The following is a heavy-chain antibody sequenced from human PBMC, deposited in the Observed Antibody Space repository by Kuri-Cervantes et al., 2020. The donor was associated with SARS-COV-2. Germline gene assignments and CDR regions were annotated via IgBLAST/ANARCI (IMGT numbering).Heavy chain of an antibody. CDR1: GYTFTSYG. CDR2: IIPIFGTA. Sequence: SVKVSCKASGYTFTSYGISWVRQAPGQGLEWMGGIIPIFGTANYAQEFQGRVTITADESTSTAYMELSSLRSEDTAVYYCARVEGSSWYAGNWFDPWGQGTLVTVSS. CDR3: ARVEGSSWYAGNWFDP. D-gene: IGHD6-13*01. J-gene: IGHJ5*02. V-gene: IGHV1-69*13.